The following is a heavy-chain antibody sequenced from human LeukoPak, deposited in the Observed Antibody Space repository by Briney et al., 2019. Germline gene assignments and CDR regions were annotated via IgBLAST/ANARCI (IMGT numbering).Heavy chain of an antibody. CDR1: GGSISSYY. Sequence: SETLSLACTVSGGSISSYYWSWIRQPAGKGLEWIGRIYTSGSTNYNPSLKSRVTMSVDTSKNQFSLKLSSVTVADTAVYYCASLGYCSGGSCSDWFDPWGQGTLVTVSS. D-gene: IGHD2-15*01. CDR2: IYTSGST. CDR3: ASLGYCSGGSCSDWFDP. V-gene: IGHV4-4*07. J-gene: IGHJ5*02.